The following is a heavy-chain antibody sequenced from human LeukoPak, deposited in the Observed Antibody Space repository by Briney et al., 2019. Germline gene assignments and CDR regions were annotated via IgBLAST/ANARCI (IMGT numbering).Heavy chain of an antibody. V-gene: IGHV4-4*02. CDR2: IYHDGST. CDR1: GGSISSNNW. J-gene: IGHJ4*02. Sequence: SETLSLTCAVSGGSISSNNWWIWVRQSPEKGLEWIGEIYHDGSTNYNPSLKSRVTISMDKSKNQLSLKLNFVTAADTAVYYCARESPNSSGWPEIDYWGQGTLVTVSS. D-gene: IGHD6-19*01. CDR3: ARESPNSSGWPEIDY.